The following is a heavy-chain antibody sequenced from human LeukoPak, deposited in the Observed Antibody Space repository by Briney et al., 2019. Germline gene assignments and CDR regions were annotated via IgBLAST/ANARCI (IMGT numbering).Heavy chain of an antibody. J-gene: IGHJ4*02. Sequence: ASVKVSCKASGYTFTGYHMHWVRQAPGQGLEWMGRINPNSGDTNYAQKFQGRVAMTRDTSISTAFMELTRLRSDDTAVYYCARDYCSSTSRLFDYWGQGTLSPSPQ. CDR2: INPNSGDT. D-gene: IGHD2-2*01. CDR1: GYTFTGYH. CDR3: ARDYCSSTSRLFDY. V-gene: IGHV1-2*06.